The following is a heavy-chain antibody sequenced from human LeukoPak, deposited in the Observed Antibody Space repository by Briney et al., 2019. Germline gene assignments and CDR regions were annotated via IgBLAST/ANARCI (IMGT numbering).Heavy chain of an antibody. CDR1: GFTFSSYW. CDR3: AIYCSGGSCFRN. J-gene: IGHJ4*02. V-gene: IGHV3-7*05. CDR2: INQDGSEK. D-gene: IGHD2-15*01. Sequence: GGSLRLSCAASGFTFSSYWMSWVRQTPGKGLEWVANINQDGSEKYYVDTVKGRFTISRDNAKNSLYLQMNSLRAEDTAVYYCAIYCSGGSCFRNWGQGTLVTVSS.